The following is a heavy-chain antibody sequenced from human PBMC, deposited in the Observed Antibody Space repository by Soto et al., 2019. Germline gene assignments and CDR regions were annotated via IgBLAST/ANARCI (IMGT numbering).Heavy chain of an antibody. J-gene: IGHJ4*02. CDR2: IYYSEST. D-gene: IGHD6-19*01. V-gene: IGHV4-59*01. Sequence: QVQLQESGPGLVKPSETLSLTCTVSGGPISSYYWSWIRQPPGKGLEWIGFIYYSESTNYNPSLQSRVTISVDTSKNQFSLRLTSVTAADTAVYYCARAVEMYASGWYYFDYWGQGTLVTVSS. CDR1: GGPISSYY. CDR3: ARAVEMYASGWYYFDY.